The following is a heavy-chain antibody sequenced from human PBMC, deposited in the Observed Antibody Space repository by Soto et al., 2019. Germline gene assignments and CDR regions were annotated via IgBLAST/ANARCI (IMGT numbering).Heavy chain of an antibody. J-gene: IGHJ4*02. CDR2: ISYDGSNK. D-gene: IGHD3-10*01. CDR3: AKDWVKGLLWLGELLN. V-gene: IGHV3-30*18. CDR1: GFTFSSYG. Sequence: PGGSLRLSCAASGFTFSSYGMHWVRQAPGKGLEWVAVISYDGSNKYYADSVKGRFTISRDNSKNTLYLQMNSLRAEDTAVYYCAKDWVKGLLWLGELLNWGQGTLVTVSS.